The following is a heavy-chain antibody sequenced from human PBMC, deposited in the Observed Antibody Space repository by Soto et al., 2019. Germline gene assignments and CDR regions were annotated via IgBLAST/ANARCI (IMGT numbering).Heavy chain of an antibody. CDR1: GYTFTGYA. D-gene: IGHD6-19*01. Sequence: ASVKVSCKASGYTFTGYAMHWVRQAPGQRLEWMGWINAGNGNTKYSQKIQGRVTITRDTSASTAYMELSSLRSEVTAVYYCARAVAVAADFDYWGQGTLVTVSS. CDR3: ARAVAVAADFDY. V-gene: IGHV1-3*01. CDR2: INAGNGNT. J-gene: IGHJ4*02.